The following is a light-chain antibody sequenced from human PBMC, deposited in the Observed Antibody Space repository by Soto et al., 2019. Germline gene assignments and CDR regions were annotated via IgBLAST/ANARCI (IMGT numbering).Light chain of an antibody. V-gene: IGKV1-17*03. J-gene: IGKJ4*01. CDR2: AAS. CDR1: QGINNY. CDR3: LQHNTSPLT. Sequence: DIQMTQSPSAVSASVGDRVTITCRASQGINNYLAWFQQKPGKAPKRLIYAASTLQTGVPSRFSGSWSGTEFTLTISSLQPEDFATYYCLQHNTSPLTFGGGTKVEIK.